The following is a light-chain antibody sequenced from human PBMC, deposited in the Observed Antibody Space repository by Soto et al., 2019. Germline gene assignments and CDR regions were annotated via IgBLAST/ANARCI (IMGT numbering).Light chain of an antibody. CDR1: QGIRND. CDR2: AAS. Sequence: DIQMTQSPSSLSASVGCRFTITCLASQGIRNDLAWFQQKPGKAPKSVIYAASNLQSGVPSRFSGSVSGTEGTLTISSLQQEDGATYFCLQPNNYTPTFGQGTKVDIK. J-gene: IGKJ1*01. V-gene: IGKV1-17*01. CDR3: LQPNNYTPT.